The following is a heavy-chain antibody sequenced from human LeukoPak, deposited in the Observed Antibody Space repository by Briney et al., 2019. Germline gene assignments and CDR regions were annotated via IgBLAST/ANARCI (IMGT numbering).Heavy chain of an antibody. CDR2: IYYSGST. V-gene: IGHV4-59*01. CDR1: GGSISSYY. D-gene: IGHD3-9*01. J-gene: IGHJ5*02. CDR3: ARSRGVYHFLTGYGVNWFDP. Sequence: SETLSLTCTVSGGSISSYYWSWIRQPPGKGLEWIGYIYYSGSTNYNPSLKSRVTISVDTSKNQFSLKLSSVTAADTAMYYCARSRGVYHFLTGYGVNWFDPWGQGTLVTVSS.